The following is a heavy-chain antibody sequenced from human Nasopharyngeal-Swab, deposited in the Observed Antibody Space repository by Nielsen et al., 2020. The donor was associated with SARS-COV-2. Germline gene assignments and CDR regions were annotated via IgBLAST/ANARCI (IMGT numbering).Heavy chain of an antibody. J-gene: IGHJ4*02. CDR3: ARQETGGYQYYFDY. D-gene: IGHD5-12*01. V-gene: IGHV4-39*01. CDR2: IYYSGRT. Sequence: RQAPGKGLEWIGSIYYSGRTYYNPSLKSRVTISVDTSKNQFSLKLSSVTAADTAVYYCARQETGGYQYYFDYWGQGTLVTVSS.